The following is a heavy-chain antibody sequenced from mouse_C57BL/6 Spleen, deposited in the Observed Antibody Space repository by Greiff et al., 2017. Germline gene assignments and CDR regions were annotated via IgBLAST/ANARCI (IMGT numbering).Heavy chain of an antibody. J-gene: IGHJ4*01. CDR3: ARDYGSSYGAMDY. CDR1: GYTFPSYW. CDR2: IHPNSGST. Sequence: VQLQQPGAELVKPGASVKLSCKASGYTFPSYWMHWVKQRPGQGLEWIGMIHPNSGSTNYNEKFKSKATLTVDKSSSTAYMQLSSLTSEDSAVYYCARDYGSSYGAMDYWSQGTSVTVSS. V-gene: IGHV1-64*01. D-gene: IGHD1-1*01.